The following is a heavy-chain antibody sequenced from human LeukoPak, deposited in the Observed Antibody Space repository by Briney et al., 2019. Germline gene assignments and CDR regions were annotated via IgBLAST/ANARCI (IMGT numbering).Heavy chain of an antibody. CDR3: ASLQIAAAGTHDAFDI. CDR1: GFTFSRYA. V-gene: IGHV3-30*04. Sequence: GGSLRLSCAASGFTFSRYAMHWVRQAPGKGLEWVAVISYDGSNKYYADSVKGRFTISRDNSKNTLYLQMNSLRAEDTAVYYCASLQIAAAGTHDAFDIWGQGTMVTVSS. CDR2: ISYDGSNK. J-gene: IGHJ3*02. D-gene: IGHD6-13*01.